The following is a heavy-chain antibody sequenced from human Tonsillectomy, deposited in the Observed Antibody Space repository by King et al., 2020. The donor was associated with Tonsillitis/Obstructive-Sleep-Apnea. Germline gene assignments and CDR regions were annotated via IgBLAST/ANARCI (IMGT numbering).Heavy chain of an antibody. Sequence: QLVQSGGGLVQPGGSLRLSCAASGFTFSTYEMNWVRQAPGKGREWVSYISSSGSTIYYADSVKGRFTISRDNAKNSLYLQMNSLRAEDTAVYYCARDSLGWYFDLWGRGTLVSVSS. CDR3: ARDSLGWYFDL. D-gene: IGHD5-12*01. J-gene: IGHJ2*01. CDR2: ISSSGSTI. CDR1: GFTFSTYE. V-gene: IGHV3-48*03.